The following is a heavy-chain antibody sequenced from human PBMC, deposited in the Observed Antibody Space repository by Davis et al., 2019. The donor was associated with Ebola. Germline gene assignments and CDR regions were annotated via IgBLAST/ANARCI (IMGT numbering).Heavy chain of an antibody. CDR1: GYIFNGYY. Sequence: ASVKVSCKASGYIFNGYYLHWIRQAPGQGLEWMGWINPNNGATKYAQNFQGRLTLTRDGTTTTGYMDLSGLTSADTAVYYCARGTVFGVVIAYFDYWGQGTLLTVAS. J-gene: IGHJ4*02. CDR2: INPNNGAT. V-gene: IGHV1-2*02. CDR3: ARGTVFGVVIAYFDY. D-gene: IGHD3-3*01.